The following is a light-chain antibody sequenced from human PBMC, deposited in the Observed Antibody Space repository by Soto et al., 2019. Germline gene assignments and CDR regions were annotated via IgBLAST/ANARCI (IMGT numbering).Light chain of an antibody. J-gene: IGKJ1*01. CDR3: QQYDNSPGT. V-gene: IGKV3-20*01. CDR2: GAS. Sequence: EIVLTQSPGTLSLSPGERATLSCRASQSLTGTYLAWYQKKPGQAPRLLIYGASNRATGIPDRFSGGGSGTNFILIISRLEPEDFAVYYCQQYDNSPGTFGQGTRVDI. CDR1: QSLTGTY.